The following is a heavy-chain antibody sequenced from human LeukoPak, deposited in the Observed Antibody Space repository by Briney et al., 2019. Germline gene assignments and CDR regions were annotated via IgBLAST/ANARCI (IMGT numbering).Heavy chain of an antibody. CDR2: INSDWSST. Sequence: GGSLRLSCAASGCSFSNYWMHWVRQAPGKGLVWVSRINSDWSSTTSADSVNGRFTIHRDNAKNTLYLQMNSLRAEDTAVYYCAKGGATVIDYWGQGTLVTVSS. CDR3: AKGGATVIDY. D-gene: IGHD4-17*01. V-gene: IGHV3-74*01. J-gene: IGHJ4*02. CDR1: GCSFSNYW.